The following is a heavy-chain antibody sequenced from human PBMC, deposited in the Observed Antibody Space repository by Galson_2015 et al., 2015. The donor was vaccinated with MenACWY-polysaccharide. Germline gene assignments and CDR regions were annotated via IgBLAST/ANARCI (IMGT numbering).Heavy chain of an antibody. CDR3: TCSTCQDSTGYGHIDY. Sequence: SLRLSCATSGFTFGDYAMSWVCQAPGKGLEWVGCIRSKDYGETTYYAASVRGRFTISRDDSKSIAYLQMNSLITEDTAVYFCTCSTCQDSTGYGHIDYWGQGTLVTVSS. V-gene: IGHV3-49*04. CDR1: GFTFGDYA. J-gene: IGHJ4*02. CDR2: IRSKDYGETT. D-gene: IGHD3-22*01.